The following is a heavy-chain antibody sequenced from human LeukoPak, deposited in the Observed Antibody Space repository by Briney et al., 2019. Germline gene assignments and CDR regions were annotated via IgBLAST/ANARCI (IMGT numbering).Heavy chain of an antibody. V-gene: IGHV4-39*01. CDR1: RGSISSSSYY. J-gene: IGHJ6*03. CDR3: ARQVSDYFYYYIDV. Sequence: SETLSLTCSVSRGSISSSSYYWNWIRQPPGKGLEWVGCIYYSGTTYYNSFLKSGVTFSEDTSRNHFTLILTSLAATDTAVFHCARQVSDYFYYYIDVWGEGTTVIVSS. CDR2: IYYSGTT.